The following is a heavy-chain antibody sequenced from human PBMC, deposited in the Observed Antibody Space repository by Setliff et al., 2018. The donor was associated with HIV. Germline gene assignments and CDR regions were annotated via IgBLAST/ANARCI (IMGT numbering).Heavy chain of an antibody. CDR2: ISPYIGHT. V-gene: IGHV7-4-1*02. CDR1: GYTFTTYG. J-gene: IGHJ4*02. CDR3: ARDLRGYSYGPDY. Sequence: ASVKVSCKASGYTFTTYGISWVRQAPGHGLEWMGWISPYIGHTNYAQNFTGRFVFSLDTSVSTAYLQISSLKAEDTAVYYCARDLRGYSYGPDYWGQGTLVTVSS. D-gene: IGHD5-18*01.